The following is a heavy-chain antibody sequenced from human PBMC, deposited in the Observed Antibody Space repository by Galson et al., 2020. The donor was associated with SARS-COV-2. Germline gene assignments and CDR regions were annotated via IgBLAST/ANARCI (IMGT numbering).Heavy chain of an antibody. J-gene: IGHJ3*01. V-gene: IGHV3-53*04. D-gene: IGHD4-17*01. CDR3: AIDASTSVPYGYAFDV. CDR1: GFSVSNNY. CDR2: LYSGGST. Sequence: PGGSLRLSCVVSGFSVSNNYMSWVRQAPGKGLEWVSVLYSGGSTHYADSVKGRFTISRHNSKNTLYLQMNSLRIEDTAVYYCAIDASTSVPYGYAFDVWGQGTMVTVSS.